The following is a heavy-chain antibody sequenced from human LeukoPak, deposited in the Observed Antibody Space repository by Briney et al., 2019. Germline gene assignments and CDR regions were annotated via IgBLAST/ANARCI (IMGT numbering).Heavy chain of an antibody. V-gene: IGHV1-2*02. Sequence: ASVKVSCKASGYTFTSYYMHWVQQAPGQGLEWMGWINPNSGDTNYAQKFQGRVTMTRDTSISTAYMELSRPRSDDTAVYYCARELVTTAYWGQGTLVTVSS. CDR3: ARELVTTAY. CDR1: GYTFTSYY. J-gene: IGHJ4*02. D-gene: IGHD4-11*01. CDR2: INPNSGDT.